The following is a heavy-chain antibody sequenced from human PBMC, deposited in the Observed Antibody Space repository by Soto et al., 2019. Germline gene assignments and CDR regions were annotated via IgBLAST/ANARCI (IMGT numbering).Heavy chain of an antibody. Sequence: QVQLVESGGGVVQPGRSLRLSCAASGFTFSSYAMHWVRQAPGKGLEWVAVISYDGSNKYYADSVKGRFTISRDNSKNTLDLQMNSLRAEDTAVYYCARDLGIQLWLFDYWGQGTLVTVSS. CDR1: GFTFSSYA. J-gene: IGHJ4*02. CDR3: ARDLGIQLWLFDY. CDR2: ISYDGSNK. D-gene: IGHD5-18*01. V-gene: IGHV3-30-3*01.